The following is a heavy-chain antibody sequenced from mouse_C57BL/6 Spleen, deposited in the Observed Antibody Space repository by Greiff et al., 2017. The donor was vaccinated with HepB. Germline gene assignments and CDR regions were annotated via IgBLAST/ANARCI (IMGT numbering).Heavy chain of an antibody. D-gene: IGHD1-1*01. Sequence: VQRVESGAELARPGASVKLSCKASGYTFTSYGISWVKQRTGQGLEWIGEIYPRSGNTYYNEKFKGKATLTADKSSSTAYMELRSLTSEDSAVYFCARVYYGSSPSAMDYWGQGTSVTVSS. CDR2: IYPRSGNT. V-gene: IGHV1-81*01. CDR1: GYTFTSYG. CDR3: ARVYYGSSPSAMDY. J-gene: IGHJ4*01.